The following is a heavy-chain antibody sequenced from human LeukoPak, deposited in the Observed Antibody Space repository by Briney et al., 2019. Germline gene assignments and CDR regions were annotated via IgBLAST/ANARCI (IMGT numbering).Heavy chain of an antibody. CDR3: AKVIMVGCSSTSCPFDY. D-gene: IGHD2-2*01. CDR1: GSTFSNFA. Sequence: GSLRLSCAASGSTFSNFAMSWVPQAPGKGLEWVSPVSGTGGSTYYADSVKGRFTISRDNSKNTLYLQMNSLRAEDTAVYYCAKVIMVGCSSTSCPFDYWGQGTLVTVSS. CDR2: VSGTGGST. V-gene: IGHV3-23*01. J-gene: IGHJ4*02.